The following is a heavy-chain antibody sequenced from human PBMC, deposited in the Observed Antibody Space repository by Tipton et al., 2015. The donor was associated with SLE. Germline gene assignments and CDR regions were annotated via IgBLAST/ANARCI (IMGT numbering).Heavy chain of an antibody. CDR1: GGSISSSSYY. Sequence: TLSLTCTVSGGSISSSSYYWGWIRQPPGKGLEWIGYIYYSGSTNYNPSLKSRVTISVDTSKKQFSLKLSSVTAADTAVYYCARASGYSSSWYGDYYYYYMDVWGKGTTVTVSS. J-gene: IGHJ6*03. V-gene: IGHV4-61*05. CDR3: ARASGYSSSWYGDYYYYYMDV. D-gene: IGHD6-13*01. CDR2: IYYSGST.